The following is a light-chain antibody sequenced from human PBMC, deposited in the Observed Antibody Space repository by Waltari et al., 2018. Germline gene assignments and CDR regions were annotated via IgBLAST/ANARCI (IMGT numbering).Light chain of an antibody. CDR3: QPRSNWPSIT. CDR2: DAS. CDR1: QSVSSY. Sequence: VLRQSPGTLSLSPGERATLSCRASQSVSSYLAWYHQKPGQAPRLLIYDASTRSPGSPARFSGSGSGTDFTLTISSLEPEDFAVYYCQPRSNWPSITFGQGTRLEIK. J-gene: IGKJ5*01. V-gene: IGKV3-11*01.